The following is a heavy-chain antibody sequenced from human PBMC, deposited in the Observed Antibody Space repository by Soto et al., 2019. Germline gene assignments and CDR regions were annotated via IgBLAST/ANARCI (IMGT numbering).Heavy chain of an antibody. CDR1: GGSINTATHS. Sequence: QLQLQESGSGLVKPSQTLSLTCAVSGGSINTATHSWSWIRQPPGKGLEWIGYIYHSGSTYYNPSLKSRITISIDKSNDQFSLRLSSVTPADTAVYYCARGGGVTTTGDDYWGQGILVTVSS. CDR2: IYHSGST. CDR3: ARGGGVTTTGDDY. J-gene: IGHJ4*02. D-gene: IGHD4-4*01. V-gene: IGHV4-30-2*01.